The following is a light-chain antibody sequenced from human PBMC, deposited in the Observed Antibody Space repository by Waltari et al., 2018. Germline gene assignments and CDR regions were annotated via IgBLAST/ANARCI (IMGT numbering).Light chain of an antibody. CDR2: AAS. CDR1: QSISGH. CDR3: QQSYRIWT. Sequence: DIQMTQSPSSVSASVGDRVTITCRASQSISGHLNWYQQKVGKAPKLLIYAASNLQSGVPSRFSGSGSGTDFTLTISSLQPEDFATYYCQQSYRIWTFGQGTKVEIK. J-gene: IGKJ1*01. V-gene: IGKV1-39*01.